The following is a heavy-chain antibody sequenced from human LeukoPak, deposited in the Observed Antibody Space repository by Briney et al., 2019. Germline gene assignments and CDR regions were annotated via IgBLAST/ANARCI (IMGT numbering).Heavy chain of an antibody. Sequence: GASVKVSCKVSGYTLTELSMHWVRQAPGKGLEWMGGFDPEHGKTIYAQKFQGRVTMTEDTSTDTAYMELSSLRSEDTAVYYCATGLPRYYDSTSMLSSYWGQGTLVTVSS. CDR2: FDPEHGKT. CDR3: ATGLPRYYDSTSMLSSY. V-gene: IGHV1-24*01. CDR1: GYTLTELS. J-gene: IGHJ4*02. D-gene: IGHD3-22*01.